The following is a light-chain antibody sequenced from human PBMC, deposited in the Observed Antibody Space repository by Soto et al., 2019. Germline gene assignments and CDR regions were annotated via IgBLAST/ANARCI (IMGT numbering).Light chain of an antibody. CDR1: QSVSSSY. CDR2: GAS. CDR3: QQYGSSPLL. V-gene: IGKV3-20*01. Sequence: IALTQSPGTLSLSPGERAALSCRASQSVSSSYLAWYQQKPGQAPRLLIYGASSRATGIPDRFSGSGSGTDFTLTISRLEPEDFAVYYCQQYGSSPLLFGGGTKVDIK. J-gene: IGKJ4*01.